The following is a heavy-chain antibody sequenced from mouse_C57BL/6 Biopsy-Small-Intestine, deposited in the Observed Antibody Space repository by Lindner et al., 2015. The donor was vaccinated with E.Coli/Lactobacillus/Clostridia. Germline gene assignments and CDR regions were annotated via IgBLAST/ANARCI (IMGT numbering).Heavy chain of an antibody. J-gene: IGHJ2*01. CDR1: GYTFTSCY. V-gene: IGHV1-53*01. CDR2: INPSGGST. Sequence: SVKVSCKASGYTFTSCYMHWVRQAPGQGLEWMGIINPSGGSTSYAQKFQGRVTMTRDTSTSTVYMGLSSLRSEDTAVYYCATPDSTSSSWYYFDYWGQGTLVTVSS. CDR3: ATPDSTSSSWYYFDY. D-gene: IGHD6-1*01.